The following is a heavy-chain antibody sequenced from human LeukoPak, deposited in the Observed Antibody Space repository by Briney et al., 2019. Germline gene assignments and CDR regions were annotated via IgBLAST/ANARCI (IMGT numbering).Heavy chain of an antibody. D-gene: IGHD1-26*01. CDR1: GFTFSNYG. CDR3: ARGVVGATTGWYFDL. J-gene: IGHJ2*01. CDR2: IWSDESNK. Sequence: GGSLRLSCAASGFTFSNYGMHWVRQAPGKGLGWGAVIWSDESNKYYADSVKGRFTISRDNFKNTLYLHMNRLRAEDTTVYYCARGVVGATTGWYFDLWGRGTLVTVSS. V-gene: IGHV3-33*01.